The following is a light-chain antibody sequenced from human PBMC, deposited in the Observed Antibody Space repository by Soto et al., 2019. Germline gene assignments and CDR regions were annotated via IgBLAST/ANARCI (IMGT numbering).Light chain of an antibody. J-gene: IGLJ3*02. CDR3: CSYTNRGHWV. CDR1: SSDVGGYDL. Sequence: QSALTQPASVSGSPGQSITISCTGTSSDVGGYDLVSWYQHHPGKAPKLIIYAVIYRPSGVSNRFSGSKSGNTASLTISGLQAEDEADYYCCSYTNRGHWVFGGGTKVTVL. V-gene: IGLV2-14*01. CDR2: AVI.